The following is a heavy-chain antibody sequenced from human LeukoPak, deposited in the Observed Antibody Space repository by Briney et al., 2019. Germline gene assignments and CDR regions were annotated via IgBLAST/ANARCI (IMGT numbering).Heavy chain of an antibody. J-gene: IGHJ6*03. CDR2: IFYSGNT. CDR3: ARDSAYYYYMDV. CDR1: GDSISSSSYY. Sequence: PSETLSLTCTVSGDSISSSSYYWGWIRQPPGKGLEWIGSIFYSGNTYYNPSLKSRVTILVDTSKNQFSLKLSSVTAADTAVYYCARDSAYYYYMDVWGKGTTVTVSS. V-gene: IGHV4-39*07.